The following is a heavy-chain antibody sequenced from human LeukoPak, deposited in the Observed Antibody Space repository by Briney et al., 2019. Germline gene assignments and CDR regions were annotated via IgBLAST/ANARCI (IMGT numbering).Heavy chain of an antibody. V-gene: IGHV1-2*02. CDR1: GYTFTGYY. D-gene: IGHD1-26*01. CDR3: ARDNIGRGAGHY. CDR2: INPNSGGT. Sequence: ASVKVSCKASGYTFTGYYMHWVRQAPGQGLEWMGWINPNSGGTNYAQKFQGRVTMTRDTSISTAYMELSRLRSDDTAVYYCARDNIGRGAGHYWGQGTLVTVSS. J-gene: IGHJ4*02.